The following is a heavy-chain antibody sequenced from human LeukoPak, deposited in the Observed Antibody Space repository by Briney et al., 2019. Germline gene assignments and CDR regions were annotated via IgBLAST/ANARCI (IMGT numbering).Heavy chain of an antibody. Sequence: SETLSLTCAVYGGSFSGYYWSWIRQPPGKGLEWIGEINHSGSTNYNPSLKSRVTISVDTSKNQFSLKLSSVTAADTAVYYCARGSDIVVVPVYGMDVWGKGTTVTVSS. CDR3: ARGSDIVVVPVYGMDV. J-gene: IGHJ6*04. V-gene: IGHV4-34*01. CDR1: GGSFSGYY. CDR2: INHSGST. D-gene: IGHD2-2*01.